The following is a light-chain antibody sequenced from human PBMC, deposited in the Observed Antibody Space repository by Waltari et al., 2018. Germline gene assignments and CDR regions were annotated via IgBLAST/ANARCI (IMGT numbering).Light chain of an antibody. CDR3: SSYKNSGTPYV. CDR2: EDQ. CDR1: SNDVGGYNR. J-gene: IGLJ1*01. V-gene: IGLV2-14*02. Sequence: QSALTQPAPVSGSPGQSITVSCTGTSNDVGGYNRVSWYQQLPGKAPKIIIFEDQFRPSGVSDRFSGSKSGNTASLTISGLQAEDEADYYCSSYKNSGTPYVFGTGTRVTVL.